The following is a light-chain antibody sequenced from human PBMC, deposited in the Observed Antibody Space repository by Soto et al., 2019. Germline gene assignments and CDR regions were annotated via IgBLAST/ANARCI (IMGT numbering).Light chain of an antibody. CDR3: SSYTNINTRACV. CDR1: NSNIGAGYD. V-gene: IGLV1-40*01. Sequence: QAVLTQPPSVSGAPGQRVTISCTGSNSNIGAGYDVHWYQQLPGTAPKLLIYGNSNRPSGVPDRFSGSKSGNTASLTISGLQAEDEAEYYCSSYTNINTRACVFGTGTKLTVL. J-gene: IGLJ1*01. CDR2: GNS.